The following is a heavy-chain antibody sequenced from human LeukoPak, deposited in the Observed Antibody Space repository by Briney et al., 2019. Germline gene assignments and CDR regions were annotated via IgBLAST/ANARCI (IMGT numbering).Heavy chain of an antibody. J-gene: IGHJ4*02. CDR3: ASLGSGGPFDY. Sequence: PGGSLRLSCAASGFTFSSYAMHWVRQAPGKGLEWVAVISYDGSNKYYADSVKGRFTISRDNSRNTLYLQMDSLRPEDTAVYYCASLGSGGPFDYWGQGTLATVSS. CDR1: GFTFSSYA. D-gene: IGHD3-10*02. V-gene: IGHV3-30-3*01. CDR2: ISYDGSNK.